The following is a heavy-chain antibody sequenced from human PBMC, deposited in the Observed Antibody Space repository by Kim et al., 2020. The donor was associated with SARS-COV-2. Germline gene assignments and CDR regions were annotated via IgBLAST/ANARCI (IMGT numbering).Heavy chain of an antibody. CDR1: GYTFTGYY. CDR2: INPNSGGT. J-gene: IGHJ2*01. CDR3: ARVYDPYSSGWYTQYWYFDL. V-gene: IGHV1-2*02. Sequence: ASVKVSCKASGYTFTGYYMHWVRQAPGQGLEWMGWINPNSGGTNYAQKFQGRVTMTRDTSISTAYMELSRLRSDDTAVYYCARVYDPYSSGWYTQYWYFDLWGRGTLVTVSS. D-gene: IGHD6-19*01.